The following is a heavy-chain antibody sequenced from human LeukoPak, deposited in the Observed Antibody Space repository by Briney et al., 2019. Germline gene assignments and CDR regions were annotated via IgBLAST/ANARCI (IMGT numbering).Heavy chain of an antibody. V-gene: IGHV3-74*01. CDR2: IDYDGSRT. Sequence: GGSLRLSCVASGFTFTSYWIHWVRQATGKGLVWVSRIDYDGSRTNYADSVKGRFTISRDNAKNTLYLQMNSLRAEDTAVYYCARDRDWYFDSWGQGTLVTVSS. CDR1: GFTFTSYW. D-gene: IGHD3-9*01. J-gene: IGHJ4*02. CDR3: ARDRDWYFDS.